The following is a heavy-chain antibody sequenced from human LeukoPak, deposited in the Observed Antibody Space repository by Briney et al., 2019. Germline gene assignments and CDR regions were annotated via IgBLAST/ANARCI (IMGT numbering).Heavy chain of an antibody. CDR2: IYYSGST. V-gene: IGHV4-59*01. CDR1: GGSISSYY. Sequence: SETLSLTCTVSGGSISSYYWSWIRQPPGKGLEWIGYIYYSGSTNYNPSLKSRVTISVDTSKNQFSLKLSSVTAADTAVYYCARRPSSGWYVFDYWGQGTLVTVSS. J-gene: IGHJ4*02. CDR3: ARRPSSGWYVFDY. D-gene: IGHD6-19*01.